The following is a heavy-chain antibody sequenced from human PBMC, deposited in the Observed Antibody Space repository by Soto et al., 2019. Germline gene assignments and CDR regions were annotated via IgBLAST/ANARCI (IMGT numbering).Heavy chain of an antibody. CDR1: GFTFSSYA. J-gene: IGHJ4*02. CDR3: ARAIGPHDYGDYGGYY. D-gene: IGHD4-17*01. V-gene: IGHV3-30-3*01. CDR2: ISYDGSNK. Sequence: QVQLVESGGGVVQPGRSLRLSCAASGFTFSSYAMHWVRQAPGKGLEWVAVISYDGSNKYYADSVKGRFTISRDNSKNTLYLQMNSLRAEDTAVYYCARAIGPHDYGDYGGYYWGQGTLVTVSS.